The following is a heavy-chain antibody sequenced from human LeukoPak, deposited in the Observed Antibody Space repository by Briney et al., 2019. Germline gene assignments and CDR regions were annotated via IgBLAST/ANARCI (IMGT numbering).Heavy chain of an antibody. V-gene: IGHV5-51*01. Sequence: GESLKISCKGSGYSFTTYWIAWVRQMPGKGLEWMGIIYPGDDTRYGPSFQGQVTISADKSISTAYLQWSSLKASDTAMYYCASPVLTQNPHNAFNIWGQGTMVTVSS. CDR1: GYSFTTYW. D-gene: IGHD3-10*01. CDR2: IYPGDDT. CDR3: ASPVLTQNPHNAFNI. J-gene: IGHJ3*02.